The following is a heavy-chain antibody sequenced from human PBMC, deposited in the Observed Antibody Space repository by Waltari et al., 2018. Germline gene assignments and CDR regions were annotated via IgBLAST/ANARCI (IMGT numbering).Heavy chain of an antibody. CDR1: GFTFSSYA. Sequence: EVQLLESGGGLVQPGGSLRLSCAASGFTFSSYAMSWVRQAPGKGLEWVSAISGSGGSTYYADSGNGRFTISRYNSKNTLYLQMNSLRAEDTAVYYCAKQGEIVVVTPYYFDYWGQGTLVTVSS. CDR2: ISGSGGST. J-gene: IGHJ4*02. V-gene: IGHV3-23*01. CDR3: AKQGEIVVVTPYYFDY. D-gene: IGHD3-22*01.